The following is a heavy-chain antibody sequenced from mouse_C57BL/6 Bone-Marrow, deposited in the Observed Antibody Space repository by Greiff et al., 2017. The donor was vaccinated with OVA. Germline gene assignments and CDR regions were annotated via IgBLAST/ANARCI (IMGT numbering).Heavy chain of an antibody. CDR1: GYTFTSYW. CDR2: IDPNSGGT. J-gene: IGHJ2*01. CDR3: ARGIITTVVEDYCDY. V-gene: IGHV1-72*01. Sequence: VQLQQPGAELVKPGASVKLSCKASGYTFTSYWMHWVKQRPGRGLEWIGRIDPNSGGTKYNEKFKSKATLTVDKPSSTAYMQLSSLTSEDSAVYYCARGIITTVVEDYCDYWGQGTTLTVSS. D-gene: IGHD1-1*01.